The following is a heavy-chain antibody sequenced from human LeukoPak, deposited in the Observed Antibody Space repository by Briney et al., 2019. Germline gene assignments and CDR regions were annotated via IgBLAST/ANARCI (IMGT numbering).Heavy chain of an antibody. J-gene: IGHJ4*02. D-gene: IGHD6-19*01. Sequence: GGSLRLSCAASGFTFSNAWMSWVRQAPGEGLEWVGRIKSKTEGGTTDYAAPVKGRFTISRDDSKNTLYLQMNSLKTEDTAVYFCTARAVAFDCWGQGTLITVSA. CDR3: TARAVAFDC. V-gene: IGHV3-15*01. CDR1: GFTFSNAW. CDR2: IKSKTEGGTT.